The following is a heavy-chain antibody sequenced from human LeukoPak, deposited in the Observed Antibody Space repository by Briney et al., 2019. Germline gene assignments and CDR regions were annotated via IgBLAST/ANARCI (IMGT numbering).Heavy chain of an antibody. V-gene: IGHV4-34*01. CDR3: ATGSGWYPLGY. Sequence: SETLSLTCAVYGGSFSGYYWSWIRQPPGKGLEWIGEINHSGSTNYNPSLRSRVTISVDTSKNQFSLKLSSVTAADTAVYYCATGSGWYPLGYWGQGTLVTVSS. CDR2: INHSGST. D-gene: IGHD6-19*01. J-gene: IGHJ4*02. CDR1: GGSFSGYY.